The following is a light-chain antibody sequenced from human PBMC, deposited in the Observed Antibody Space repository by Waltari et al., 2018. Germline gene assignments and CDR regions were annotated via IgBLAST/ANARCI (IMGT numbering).Light chain of an antibody. CDR2: AAT. CDR1: HDINSY. CDR3: LQHNSYPPT. Sequence: DIQMTQSPSSLSASVGDTVTITCRASHDINSYLNWFQQKPGKGPKLLIYAATTLQSGVPSMFSGSGSGTEFTLTISSLQPEDFASYFCLQHNSYPPTFGQGTKVEIK. J-gene: IGKJ1*01. V-gene: IGKV1-17*01.